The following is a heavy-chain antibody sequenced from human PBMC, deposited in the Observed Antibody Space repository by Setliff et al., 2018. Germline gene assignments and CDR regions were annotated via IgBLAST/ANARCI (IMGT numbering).Heavy chain of an antibody. D-gene: IGHD1-1*01. CDR2: ISPYSGNS. J-gene: IGHJ4*02. CDR1: GYTFNDYG. CDR3: ARGSQLGFYYFDS. Sequence: ASVKVSCKTSGYTFNDYGITWVRQAPGQGLEWMGWISPYSGNSYIAQKFHGRVTLTTDTTTSTAYMEMKNLGSDDTAVYYCARGSQLGFYYFDSWGRGTLGTVSS. V-gene: IGHV1-18*01.